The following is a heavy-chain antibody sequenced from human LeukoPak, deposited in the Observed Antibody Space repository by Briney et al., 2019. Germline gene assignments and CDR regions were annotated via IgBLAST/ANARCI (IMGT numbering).Heavy chain of an antibody. J-gene: IGHJ5*01. CDR1: GSTFRTYG. V-gene: IGHV3-30*18. Sequence: PGRSLRLSCAASGSTFRTYGMHWVRQAPGKGLGWVAVISDDGNAKKYADSVKGRFTISRDNSNNTLYLQMNTLTDDDTAVYYCAKGMGYRGSWSNWFDPWGQGTLVTVSS. D-gene: IGHD6-13*01. CDR3: AKGMGYRGSWSNWFDP. CDR2: ISDDGNAK.